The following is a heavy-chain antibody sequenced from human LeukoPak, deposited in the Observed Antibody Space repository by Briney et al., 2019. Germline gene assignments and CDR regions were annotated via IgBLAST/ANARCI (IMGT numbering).Heavy chain of an antibody. CDR2: IDKKDKGYATAT. J-gene: IGHJ5*02. D-gene: IGHD1-26*01. CDR1: GFTFSGSA. V-gene: IGHV3-73*01. CDR3: TRDSGTYNWFDP. Sequence: GGSLRLSCAASGFTFSGSAIHWVRQSSGKGLEWVGQIDKKDKGYATATAYAASVKGRFTISRDDSINTAYLQVKSLKTEDTALYYCTRDSGTYNWFDPWGQGTLVTVSS.